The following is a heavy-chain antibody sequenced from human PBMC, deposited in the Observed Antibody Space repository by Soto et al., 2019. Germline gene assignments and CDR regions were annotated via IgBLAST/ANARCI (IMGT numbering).Heavy chain of an antibody. Sequence: PSETLSLTCTVSGGAVSSGTYYWSWIRQPPGKGLEWIGHIYFTGSLNTSLESRVSMSIDTSKNQFSLTLTSVTAADTAMYYCARTLSGFTYGSRQFYFDYWGQGSLVTVSS. J-gene: IGHJ4*02. D-gene: IGHD3-10*01. V-gene: IGHV4-61*01. CDR2: IYFTG. CDR3: ARTLSGFTYGSRQFYFDY. CDR1: GGAVSSGTYY.